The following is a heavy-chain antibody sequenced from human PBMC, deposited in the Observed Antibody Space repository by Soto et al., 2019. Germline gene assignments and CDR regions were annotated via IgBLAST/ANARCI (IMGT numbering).Heavy chain of an antibody. CDR2: MNPNSGNT. CDR1: GYTFTSYD. V-gene: IGHV1-8*01. Sequence: ASVKVSCKASGYTFTSYDINWVRQATGQGLEWMGWMNPNSGNTGYAQKFQGRVTMTRNTSISTAYMELSSLRSEDTAVYYCARLYCSGGSCYDAFDIWGQGTMVTVSS. D-gene: IGHD2-15*01. CDR3: ARLYCSGGSCYDAFDI. J-gene: IGHJ3*02.